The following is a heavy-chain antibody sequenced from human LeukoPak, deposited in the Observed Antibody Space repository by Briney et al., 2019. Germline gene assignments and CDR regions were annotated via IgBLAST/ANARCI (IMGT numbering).Heavy chain of an antibody. CDR2: ISGGGGST. Sequence: QTGGSLRLSCAASEFTFSNHAMNWVRQAPGKGLEWVSGISGGGGSTYYADSVKGRFTISRDNSKNSLYLQMNSLRTEDTALYYCAKDPSGGNSGQDYWGQGTLVTVSS. CDR3: AKDPSGGNSGQDY. V-gene: IGHV3-43*02. D-gene: IGHD4-23*01. CDR1: EFTFSNHA. J-gene: IGHJ4*02.